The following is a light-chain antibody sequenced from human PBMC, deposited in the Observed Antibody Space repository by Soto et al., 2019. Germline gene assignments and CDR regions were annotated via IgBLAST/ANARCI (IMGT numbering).Light chain of an antibody. CDR3: SSYTSSSTYV. V-gene: IGLV2-14*01. CDR2: DVS. Sequence: QSVLTQPASVSGSPGQSITVSCTGASSDVGGYNYVSWYQQHPGKAPRLMIYDVSNRPSGVPNRFSGSKSGNTASLTISGLQAEDEDDYYCSSYTSSSTYVFGTGTKVTVL. CDR1: SSDVGGYNY. J-gene: IGLJ1*01.